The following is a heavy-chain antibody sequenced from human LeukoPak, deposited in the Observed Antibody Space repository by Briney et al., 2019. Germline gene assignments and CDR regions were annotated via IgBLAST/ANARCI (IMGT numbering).Heavy chain of an antibody. V-gene: IGHV3-30*02. CDR1: GFTFSSYG. J-gene: IGHJ6*03. CDR2: IRYDGSNK. CDR3: AKDEIVVVPAAQRVYYYYYMDV. Sequence: GGSLRLSCAASGFTFSSYGMHWVRQAPGKGLEWVAFIRYDGSNKYYADSVKGRFTISRDNSKNTLYLQMNSLRAEDTAVYYCAKDEIVVVPAAQRVYYYYYMDVWGKGTTVTISS. D-gene: IGHD2-2*01.